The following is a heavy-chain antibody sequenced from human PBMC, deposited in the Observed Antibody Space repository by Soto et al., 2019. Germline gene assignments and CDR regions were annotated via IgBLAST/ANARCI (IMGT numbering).Heavy chain of an antibody. V-gene: IGHV4-4*07. J-gene: IGHJ4*02. CDR3: VSGSEVAGRRHSFDY. D-gene: IGHD6-19*01. Sequence: QVQLQESGPGLVKPSETLSLTCTVSGGSISSYYWSWLRQPAGKGLEWIGRVYTTGSTDYNPSLKRRVTMSVDTSKNQFSLKLTSVVAADTAVYYCVSGSEVAGRRHSFDYWGQGALVTVSS. CDR1: GGSISSYY. CDR2: VYTTGST.